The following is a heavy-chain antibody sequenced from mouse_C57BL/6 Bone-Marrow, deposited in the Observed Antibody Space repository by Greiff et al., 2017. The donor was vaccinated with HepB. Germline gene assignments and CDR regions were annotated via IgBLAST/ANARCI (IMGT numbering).Heavy chain of an antibody. CDR3: ARIYYVYAMDY. Sequence: QVQLQQSGPGLVQPSQSLSITCTVSGFSFTSYGVHWVRQSPGKGLEWLGVIWSGGSTDYNAAFISRLSISKDNSTSQVFFKMSSLQADDTAIYYCARIYYVYAMDYWGQGTSVTVSS. CDR2: IWSGGST. CDR1: GFSFTSYG. D-gene: IGHD1-1*01. V-gene: IGHV2-2*01. J-gene: IGHJ4*01.